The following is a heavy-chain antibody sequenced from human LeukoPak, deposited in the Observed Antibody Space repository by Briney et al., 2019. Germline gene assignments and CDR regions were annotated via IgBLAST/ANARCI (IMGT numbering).Heavy chain of an antibody. CDR1: GGSISSSSYY. J-gene: IGHJ4*02. V-gene: IGHV4-39*07. D-gene: IGHD1-20*01. Sequence: SETLSLTCTVSGGSISSSSYYWGWIRQPPGKGLEWIGSIYYSGSTYYNPSLKSRVTISVDTSKNQFFLKLSSVTAADTAVYYCAKLLITGTEENDYWGQGTLVTVSS. CDR2: IYYSGST. CDR3: AKLLITGTEENDY.